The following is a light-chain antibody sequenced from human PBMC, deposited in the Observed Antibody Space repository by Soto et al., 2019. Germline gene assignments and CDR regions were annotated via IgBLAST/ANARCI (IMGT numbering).Light chain of an antibody. V-gene: IGLV2-14*03. CDR3: TSYRSDSTSVV. CDR1: SSDIGDYNS. J-gene: IGLJ3*02. Sequence: QSALTQPASVSGSPGQSITISCTGTSSDIGDYNSVSWYQQHPGKAPKLMIYEVSNRPSGVSNRFSGSKSGNTASLTISGLQAEDEADYYCTSYRSDSTSVVFGGGTKLTVL. CDR2: EVS.